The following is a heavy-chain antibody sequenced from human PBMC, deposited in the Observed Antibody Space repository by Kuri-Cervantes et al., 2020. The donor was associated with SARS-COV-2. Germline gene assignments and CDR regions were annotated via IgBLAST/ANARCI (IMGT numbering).Heavy chain of an antibody. J-gene: IGHJ4*02. V-gene: IGHV3-7*01. CDR1: GLTFRSCW. CDR2: IKPEGGEK. Sequence: GGPLRLSFAASGLTFRSCWMSWVRQAPGKGLEWVAAIKPEGGEKHYVDSVRGRFTISRDDAKNSLYLQMNSLRAEDTAVYYCASLDHGLGSYYHTFPHDYWGLGTQVTVSS. CDR3: ASLDHGLGSYYHTFPHDY. D-gene: IGHD3-10*01.